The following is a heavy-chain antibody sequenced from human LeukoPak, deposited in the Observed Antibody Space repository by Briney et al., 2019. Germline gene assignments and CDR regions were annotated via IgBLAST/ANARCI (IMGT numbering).Heavy chain of an antibody. Sequence: SETLSLTCTVSGGSISSYYWSWIRQPPGKGLERIGYIYYSGSTNYNPSLKSRVTISVDTSKNQFSLKLSSVTAADTAVYYCARQGGVYCSGGSCLAFDYWGQGTLVTVSS. CDR1: GGSISSYY. J-gene: IGHJ4*02. CDR3: ARQGGVYCSGGSCLAFDY. D-gene: IGHD2-15*01. V-gene: IGHV4-59*08. CDR2: IYYSGST.